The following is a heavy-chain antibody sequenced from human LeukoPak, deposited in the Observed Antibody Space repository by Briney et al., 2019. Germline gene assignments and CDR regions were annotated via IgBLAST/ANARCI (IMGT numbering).Heavy chain of an antibody. D-gene: IGHD3-22*01. J-gene: IGHJ3*02. CDR2: ISSSSRYR. CDR3: ARDYYDSSGRRYDAFDI. V-gene: IGHV3-21*01. Sequence: GGSLRLSCAASGFTFFKYNMNWVRQAPGKGLEWVSSISSSSRYRYYADSVKGRFTISRDNAKNSLYLQMNSLRAEDTAVYYCARDYYDSSGRRYDAFDIWGQGTMVTVSS. CDR1: GFTFFKYN.